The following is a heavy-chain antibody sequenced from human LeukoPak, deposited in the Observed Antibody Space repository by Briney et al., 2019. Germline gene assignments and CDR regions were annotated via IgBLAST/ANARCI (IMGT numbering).Heavy chain of an antibody. CDR2: INPDGRDT. J-gene: IGHJ1*01. D-gene: IGHD2-21*02. V-gene: IGHV3-7*01. CDR1: GFTFNRCW. CDR3: TSWGDTTAEYFQR. Sequence: GGSLRLSCVVSGFTFNRCWMNRVRQAPGKGLEWVAHINPDGRDTYYVDSVKGRFTISRDNAQNSMYLQMNSLRVEDTAVYYCTSWGDTTAEYFQRWGQGTLVTVSS.